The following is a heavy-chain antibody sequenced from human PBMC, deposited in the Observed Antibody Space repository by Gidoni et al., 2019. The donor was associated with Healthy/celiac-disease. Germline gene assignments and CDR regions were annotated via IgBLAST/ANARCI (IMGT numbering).Heavy chain of an antibody. V-gene: IGHV4-39*01. CDR3: ARITSGWYAGYYYGMDV. D-gene: IGHD6-19*01. CDR2: ICYSGST. J-gene: IGHJ6*04. Sequence: QLQLQESGPGLVKPSETLSLTCTVSGGPISSSSYYWGWIRQPPGKGLEWIGSICYSGSTYYNPSLKSRVTISVDTSKNQFSLKLSSVTAADTAVYYCARITSGWYAGYYYGMDVWGKGTTVTVSS. CDR1: GGPISSSSYY.